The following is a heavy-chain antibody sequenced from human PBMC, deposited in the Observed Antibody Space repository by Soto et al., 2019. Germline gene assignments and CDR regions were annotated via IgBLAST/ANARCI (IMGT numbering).Heavy chain of an antibody. V-gene: IGHV3-21*01. J-gene: IGHJ5*02. CDR1: GFTFNTYD. Sequence: EVQLVESGGGLVKPGGSLRLSCAASGFTFNTYDMNWVRQAPGKGLEWVSSITTSSAYIYHADSLKGRITISRDNAKNSLSLQMNTLRAVVTAVSFGVSSGTASLIRHIWFDPWGQGTLVTVSS. CDR2: ITTSSAYI. CDR3: VSSGTASLIRHIWFDP. D-gene: IGHD1-1*01.